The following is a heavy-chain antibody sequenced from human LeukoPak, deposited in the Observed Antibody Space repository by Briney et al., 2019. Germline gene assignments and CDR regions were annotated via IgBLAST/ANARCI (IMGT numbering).Heavy chain of an antibody. D-gene: IGHD5-18*01. CDR3: ARGAYAGGGGIQYYFDF. V-gene: IGHV4-4*07. J-gene: IGHJ4*02. CDR1: GGSISSYY. CDR2: VYTSGST. Sequence: SETLSLTCTVSGGSISSYYWSWIRQPAGKGLEWIGRVYTSGSTNYNPSLKSRVTMSLDTSKNQFSLNLISVPAADTAVYYCARGAYAGGGGIQYYFDFWGQGTLVLVSS.